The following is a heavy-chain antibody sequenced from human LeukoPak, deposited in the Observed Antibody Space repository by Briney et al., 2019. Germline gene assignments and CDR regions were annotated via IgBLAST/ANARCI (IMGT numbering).Heavy chain of an antibody. D-gene: IGHD3-16*01. V-gene: IGHV3-23*01. CDR3: AKDTRPQYYDHVWDAPDAFDI. Sequence: GGSLRLSCAASGFTLSSYAMSWVRQAPGKGLEWVSAISGSGGSTYYADSVKGRFTISRDNSKNTLYLQMNSLRAEDTAVYYCAKDTRPQYYDHVWDAPDAFDIWGQGTMVTVSS. CDR2: ISGSGGST. CDR1: GFTLSSYA. J-gene: IGHJ3*02.